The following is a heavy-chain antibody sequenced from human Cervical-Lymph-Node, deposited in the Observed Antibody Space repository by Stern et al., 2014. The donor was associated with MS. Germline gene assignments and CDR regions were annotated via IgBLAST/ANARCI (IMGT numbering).Heavy chain of an antibody. CDR3: ARHTLSYYYDSSGYLNWFDP. D-gene: IGHD3-22*01. CDR2: ISAYKGNT. V-gene: IGHV1-18*01. J-gene: IGHJ5*02. Sequence: VQLVQSGAEVKKPGASVKVSCKASGYTFTSYGISWVRQAPGQGLEWLGWISAYKGNTNYAQKLQGRVTMTTDTSTSTAYMELRSLRSDDTAVYYCARHTLSYYYDSSGYLNWFDPWGQGTLVTVSS. CDR1: GYTFTSYG.